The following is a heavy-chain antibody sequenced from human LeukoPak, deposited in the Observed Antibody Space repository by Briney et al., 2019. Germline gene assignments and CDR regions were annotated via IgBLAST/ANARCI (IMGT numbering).Heavy chain of an antibody. V-gene: IGHV3-23*01. D-gene: IGHD5-24*01. CDR2: ISGSGGST. CDR1: GFTFSSYA. J-gene: IGHJ4*02. Sequence: PGGSLRLSCAASGFTFSSYAMSWVRQAPGKGLEWVSAISGSGGSTYYADSVKGRFTISRDNAKNSLYLQMNTLRAEDTALYYCAKARRDGYHRGFDYWGQGTLVTVSS. CDR3: AKARRDGYHRGFDY.